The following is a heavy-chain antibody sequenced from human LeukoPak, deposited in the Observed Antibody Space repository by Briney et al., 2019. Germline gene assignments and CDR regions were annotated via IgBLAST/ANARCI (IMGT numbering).Heavy chain of an antibody. CDR1: GGSISSSNW. CDR3: ARKYYDILTGCYRFDY. D-gene: IGHD3-9*01. CDR2: IYHSGST. V-gene: IGHV4-4*02. J-gene: IGHJ4*02. Sequence: SGTLSLTCAVAGGSISSSNWWSCVRQPPGKGLEWIGEIYHSGSTNYNPSLKSRANISVDKSKNQFSLKLSSVTAADTAVYYCARKYYDILTGCYRFDYWGQGTLVTVSS.